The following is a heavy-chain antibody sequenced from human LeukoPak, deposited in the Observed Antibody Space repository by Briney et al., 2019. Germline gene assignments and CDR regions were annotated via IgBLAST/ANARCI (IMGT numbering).Heavy chain of an antibody. CDR2: ISGSGGST. Sequence: GGSLRLSCAASGFTFSSYAMSWVRQAPGKGLEWVSAISGSGGSTYYADSVKGRFTISRDNSKNTLYLQMNSLRAEDTAVYYCARVAVAGTSHYYYMDVWGKGTTVTVSS. CDR3: ARVAVAGTSHYYYMDV. V-gene: IGHV3-23*01. D-gene: IGHD6-19*01. J-gene: IGHJ6*03. CDR1: GFTFSSYA.